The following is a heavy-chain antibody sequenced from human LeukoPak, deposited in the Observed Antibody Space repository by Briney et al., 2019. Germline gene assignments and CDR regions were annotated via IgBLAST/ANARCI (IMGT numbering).Heavy chain of an antibody. CDR1: GYTFTDYY. CDR2: INPDSGGT. CDR3: ARDNRQWPHF. V-gene: IGHV1-2*02. D-gene: IGHD6-19*01. J-gene: IGHJ4*02. Sequence: ASVKVSCKASGYTFTDYYMHWVRQAPGQGLEWMGWINPDSGGTTYAQKFQGRFTMTRDTSISTAYMQLTSLRSDDTAVYYCARDNRQWPHFWGQGTLVTVSS.